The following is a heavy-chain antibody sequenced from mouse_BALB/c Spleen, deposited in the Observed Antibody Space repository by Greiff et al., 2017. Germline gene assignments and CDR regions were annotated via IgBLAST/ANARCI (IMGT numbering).Heavy chain of an antibody. J-gene: IGHJ3*01. V-gene: IGHV1-80*01. Sequence: QVQLKESGAELVRPGSSVKISCKASGYAFSSYWMNWVKQRPGQGLEWIGQIYPGDGDTNYNGKFKGKATLTADKSSSTAYMQLSSLTSEDSAVYFCASHYGYDGAWFAYWGQGTLVTVSA. CDR1: GYAFSSYW. CDR2: IYPGDGDT. CDR3: ASHYGYDGAWFAY. D-gene: IGHD2-2*01.